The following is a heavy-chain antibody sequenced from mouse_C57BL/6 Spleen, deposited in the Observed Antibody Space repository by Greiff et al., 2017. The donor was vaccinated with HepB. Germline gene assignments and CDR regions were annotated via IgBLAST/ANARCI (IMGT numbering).Heavy chain of an antibody. CDR2: IDPEDGDT. V-gene: IGHV14-1*01. Sequence: EVQLQQSGAELVRPGASVKLSCTASGFNIKDYYMHWVKQRPEQGLEWIGRIDPEDGDTEYAPKFQGKATMTAATSSNTAYLQLSSLTSEDTAVYYCTTGPIYYGNYFAYWGQGTLVTVSA. D-gene: IGHD2-1*01. CDR1: GFNIKDYY. CDR3: TTGPIYYGNYFAY. J-gene: IGHJ3*01.